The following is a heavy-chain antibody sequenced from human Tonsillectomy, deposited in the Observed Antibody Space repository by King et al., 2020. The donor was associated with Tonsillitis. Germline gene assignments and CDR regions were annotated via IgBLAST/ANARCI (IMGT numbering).Heavy chain of an antibody. D-gene: IGHD3-16*01. CDR3: VRDGGLIPESYFYYGMGV. Sequence: VQLVESGGGLVQPGGSLRLSCAASGFSFSSYSMSWVRQAPGKGLEWVANIKQDGSEKYYVDSVKGRFTISRDNAKNSMYLQMNSLRAEDTAVFYCVRDGGLIPESYFYYGMGVWGQGNGGTGSS. CDR2: IKQDGSEK. J-gene: IGHJ6*02. CDR1: GFSFSSYS. V-gene: IGHV3-7*01.